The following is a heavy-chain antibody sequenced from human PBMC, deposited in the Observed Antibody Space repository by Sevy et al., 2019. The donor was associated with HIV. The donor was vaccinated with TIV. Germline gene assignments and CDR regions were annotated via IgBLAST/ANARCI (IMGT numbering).Heavy chain of an antibody. CDR1: GFTFSSKA. V-gene: IGHV3-23*01. J-gene: IGHJ4*02. Sequence: GGSLRLSCEASGFTFSSKAMGWVRQSPGKGQKWVSIISASGDHTYYADSVKGRFTISRDNSKNTLYLQMNGLRAEDTAVYYCAIEGTHRRRDYGGRGTLVTVSS. CDR2: ISASGDHT. CDR3: AIEGTHRRRDY.